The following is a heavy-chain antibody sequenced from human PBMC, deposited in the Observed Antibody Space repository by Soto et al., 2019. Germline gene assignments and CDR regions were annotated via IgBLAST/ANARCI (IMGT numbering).Heavy chain of an antibody. Sequence: VQLLESGGDLIQPGGSLRLSCAASGFTFSSYAMHWVRQAPGKGLEWVAVISYDGSNKYYADSVKGRFTISRDNSKNTLYLQMNSLRAEDTAVYYCARGRHDLYAIDYWGQGTLVTVSS. CDR3: ARGRHDLYAIDY. CDR1: GFTFSSYA. V-gene: IGHV3-30-3*01. D-gene: IGHD2-8*01. J-gene: IGHJ4*02. CDR2: ISYDGSNK.